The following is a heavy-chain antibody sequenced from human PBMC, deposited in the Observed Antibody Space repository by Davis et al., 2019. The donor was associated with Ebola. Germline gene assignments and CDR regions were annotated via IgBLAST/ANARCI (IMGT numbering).Heavy chain of an antibody. CDR3: ARARYYYGRGRLDP. CDR1: GGSISSYY. CDR2: IYYSGST. J-gene: IGHJ5*02. Sequence: SETLSLTCTVSGGSISSYYWSWIRQPPGKGLEWIGYIYYSGSTNYNPSLKSRVTISVDTSKNQFSLKLSSVTAADTAVYYCARARYYYGRGRLDPWGQGTLVTVSS. D-gene: IGHD3-10*02. V-gene: IGHV4-59*12.